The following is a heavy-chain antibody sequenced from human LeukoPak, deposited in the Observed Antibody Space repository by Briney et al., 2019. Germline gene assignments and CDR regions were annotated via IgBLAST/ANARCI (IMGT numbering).Heavy chain of an antibody. V-gene: IGHV4-30-4*01. J-gene: IGHJ4*02. D-gene: IGHD3-3*01. CDR1: GGSISSSDYY. CDR3: ARVRYDFSSGYRIDY. Sequence: PSQTLSLTCTVSGGSISSSDYYWTWIRQPPGKGLEWIGHIYYSGSTYYNPSLKSRVTISVDTSKNQFSLKLSSVTAADTAVYYCARVRYDFSSGYRIDYWGQGTLVTVSS. CDR2: IYYSGST.